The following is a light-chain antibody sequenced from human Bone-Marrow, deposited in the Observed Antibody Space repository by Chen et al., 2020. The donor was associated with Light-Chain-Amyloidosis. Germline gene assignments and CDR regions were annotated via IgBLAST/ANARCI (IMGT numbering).Light chain of an antibody. CDR2: LGS. Sequence: DIVLTQSPLALPVTPGEPASISCRSSQSLLLSNGHTYLDWYLQKPGQSPQVLIYLGSERASGVPDRFSGSGSGTEFTLKISRVEAEDVGVYYCMQALQTPLTFGGGTKVEIK. CDR3: MQALQTPLT. CDR1: QSLLLSNGHTY. J-gene: IGKJ4*01. V-gene: IGKV2-28*01.